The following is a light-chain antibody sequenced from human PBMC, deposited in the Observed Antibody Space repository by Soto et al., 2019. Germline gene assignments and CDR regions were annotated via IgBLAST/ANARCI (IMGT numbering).Light chain of an antibody. CDR1: NSDVGGYNY. CDR2: EVS. CDR3: SSYTISSTYG. V-gene: IGLV2-14*01. J-gene: IGLJ1*01. Sequence: QSVPTQPASVSGSPGQSITISCTGTNSDVGGYNYVSWYQQHPGKAPKLMIYEVSSRPSGVSYRFSGSKSDNTASLTISGVQAEDEAYYYCSSYTISSTYGFGTGTKLTVL.